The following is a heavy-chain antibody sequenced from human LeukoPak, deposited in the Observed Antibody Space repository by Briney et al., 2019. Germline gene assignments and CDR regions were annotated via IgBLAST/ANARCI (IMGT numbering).Heavy chain of an antibody. V-gene: IGHV1-2*02. CDR3: ARDQQSPIAAAGREYYGMDV. Sequence: VASVKVSCKASGYTFTSYGISWVRQAPGQGLEWMGWINPNSGGTNYAQKFQGRVTMTRDTSISTAYMELSRLRSDDTAVYYCARDQQSPIAAAGREYYGMDVWGQGTTVTVSS. CDR1: GYTFTSYG. J-gene: IGHJ6*02. CDR2: INPNSGGT. D-gene: IGHD6-13*01.